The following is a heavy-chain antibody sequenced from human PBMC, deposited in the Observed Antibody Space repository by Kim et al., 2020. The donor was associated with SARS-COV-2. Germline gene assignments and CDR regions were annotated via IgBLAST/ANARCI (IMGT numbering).Heavy chain of an antibody. CDR2: AIEGGTS. Sequence: SETLSLTCTVSGDSINTVSYYWVWIRQVPGKGLEWIGSAIEGGTSYYNPSVKNRVTISLDKSRNQFSLRLISVTAADTALYFCARHVLVENGFHVWGPGTMVIVSS. CDR3: ARHVLVENGFHV. V-gene: IGHV4-39*01. D-gene: IGHD2-15*01. CDR1: GDSINTVSYY. J-gene: IGHJ3*01.